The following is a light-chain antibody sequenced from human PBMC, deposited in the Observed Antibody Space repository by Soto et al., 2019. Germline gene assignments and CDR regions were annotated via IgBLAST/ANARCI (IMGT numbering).Light chain of an antibody. J-gene: IGKJ1*01. Sequence: DIQMTQSPSSLSASVGDRVTITCRASQGISNYLAWYQQRPGRVPKLLIYAASTLQSGVPSRFSGSGSGTDFTLTISSLQPEDVATYYCQKYLSALWTFGQGTRVEIK. CDR2: AAS. CDR1: QGISNY. CDR3: QKYLSALWT. V-gene: IGKV1-27*01.